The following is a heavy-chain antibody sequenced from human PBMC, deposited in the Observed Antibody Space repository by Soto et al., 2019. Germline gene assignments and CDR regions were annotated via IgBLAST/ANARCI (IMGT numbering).Heavy chain of an antibody. CDR3: AREGVDPCYCYGMDV. CDR1: GYTFTRSG. D-gene: IGHD5-12*01. J-gene: IGHJ6*04. Sequence: QVQLAQSGAEVKKPGASVNVSCKASGYTFTRSGISWVRQAPGQGPEWMGWISSYNGYTNYAQPFQGRVIMTTDTTTRTAHMELRSLRSDDTAVYYCAREGVDPCYCYGMDVWGEGIRFTFAS. V-gene: IGHV1-18*01. CDR2: ISSYNGYT.